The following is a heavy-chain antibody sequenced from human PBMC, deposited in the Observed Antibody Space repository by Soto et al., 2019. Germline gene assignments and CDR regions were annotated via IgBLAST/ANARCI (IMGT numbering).Heavy chain of an antibody. J-gene: IGHJ6*02. V-gene: IGHV3-23*01. CDR1: GFTFSSYA. CDR2: ISGSGGST. CDR3: AKDNIKNAPAADYYYAMDV. D-gene: IGHD1-1*01. Sequence: PGGSLRLSCAASGFTFSSYAMSWVRQAPGKGLEWVSAISGSGGSTYYADSVKGRFTISRDNSKNTLYLQMNSLRAEDTAVYYCAKDNIKNAPAADYYYAMDVWGQGTTVTVSS.